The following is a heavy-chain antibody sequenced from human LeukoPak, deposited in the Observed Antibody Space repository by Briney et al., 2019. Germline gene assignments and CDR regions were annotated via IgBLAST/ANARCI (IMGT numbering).Heavy chain of an antibody. CDR3: AKGYTFHGVAHDSGYFDY. J-gene: IGHJ4*02. V-gene: IGHV3-9*03. D-gene: IGHD3-3*01. CDR2: ITWDGGNI. CDR1: GFTFGDYT. Sequence: GGSLRLSCVTSGFTFGDYTMHWVRQVPGKGLEWLSGITWDGGNIAYADYVKGRFTISRDNAKSSLYLQMNSLRNEDMAFYFCAKGYTFHGVAHDSGYFDYWGQGTLVTVSS.